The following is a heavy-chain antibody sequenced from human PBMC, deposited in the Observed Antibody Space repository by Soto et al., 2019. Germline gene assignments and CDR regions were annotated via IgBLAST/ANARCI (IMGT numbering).Heavy chain of an antibody. V-gene: IGHV4-34*01. J-gene: IGHJ5*02. Sequence: QVQLQQWGAGLLKPSETLSLTCAVYGGSFSGYYWSWIRQPPGKGLEWIGEINHSGSTNYNPSLKSRVTISVDTSKHQFSLKLSSVTAADTAVYYCARGRADIVVVPAAPNWFDPWGQGTLVTVSA. D-gene: IGHD2-2*01. CDR2: INHSGST. CDR3: ARGRADIVVVPAAPNWFDP. CDR1: GGSFSGYY.